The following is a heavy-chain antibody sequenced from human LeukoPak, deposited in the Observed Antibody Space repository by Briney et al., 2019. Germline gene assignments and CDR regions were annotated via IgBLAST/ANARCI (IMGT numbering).Heavy chain of an antibody. D-gene: IGHD1-7*01. CDR3: AREGLLELPYSTSDY. Sequence: GGSLRLSCAAAGFTFTRHWMTWVRQAPGKGREWVANIKQDGREKYYVDSVRGRFTISRDNAMNSLYLQMDSLRAADTAVYYCAREGLLELPYSTSDYCGQGTLVTVSS. CDR1: GFTFTRHW. V-gene: IGHV3-7*01. CDR2: IKQDGREK. J-gene: IGHJ4*02.